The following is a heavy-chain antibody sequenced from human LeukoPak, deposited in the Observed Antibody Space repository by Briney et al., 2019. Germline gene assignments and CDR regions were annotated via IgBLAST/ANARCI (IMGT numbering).Heavy chain of an antibody. V-gene: IGHV4-34*01. J-gene: IGHJ4*02. CDR2: INHSGST. Sequence: SETLSLTCAVYGGSFSGYYWSWIRQPPGKGLEWIGEINHSGSTNYNPSLKSRVTISVDTSKNQFSLKLSSVTAADTAVYYCARGLWARSSFDYWGQGTLVTVSS. CDR3: ARGLWARSSFDY. D-gene: IGHD6-6*01. CDR1: GGSFSGYY.